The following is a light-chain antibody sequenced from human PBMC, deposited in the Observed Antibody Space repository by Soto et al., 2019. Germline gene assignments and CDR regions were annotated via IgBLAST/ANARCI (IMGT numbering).Light chain of an antibody. V-gene: IGLV2-14*01. CDR2: EVS. J-gene: IGLJ1*01. CDR3: STSQV. Sequence: QSALTQPASVSGSPGQSITISCTGSDISGYNYVSWYQQYPGKAPKLMIYEVSNRPSGVSHRFSGSKPGNTASLTISGLQAEDEADYYGSTSQVFATGTKVTVL. CDR1: DISGYNY.